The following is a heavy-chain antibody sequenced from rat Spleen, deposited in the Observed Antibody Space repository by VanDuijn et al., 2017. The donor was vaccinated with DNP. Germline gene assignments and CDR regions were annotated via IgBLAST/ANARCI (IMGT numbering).Heavy chain of an antibody. CDR1: GFIFSNYW. D-gene: IGHD1-12*02. J-gene: IGHJ2*01. V-gene: IGHV5S13*01. Sequence: EVQLVESDGGLVQPGRSLKLSCAASGFIFSNYWMTWIRQAPGKGLEWVASISTGGDNTYYRDSVKGRFTISRNNAKNTLYLQMDSLRSEDTATYYCARPLYYDGSYSIHPHYFDYWGQGVMVTVS. CDR3: ARPLYYDGSYSIHPHYFDY. CDR2: ISTGGDNT.